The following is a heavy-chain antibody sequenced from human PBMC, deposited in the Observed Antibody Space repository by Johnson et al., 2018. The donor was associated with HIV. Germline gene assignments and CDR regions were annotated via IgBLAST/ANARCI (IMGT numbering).Heavy chain of an antibody. D-gene: IGHD6-19*01. CDR2: IKQDGSEK. CDR1: GFTFSSYW. V-gene: IGHV3-7*01. J-gene: IGHJ3*02. CDR3: ARDGCIAVAGPTQGCAFDI. Sequence: VQLVESGGGLVQPGGSLRLSCAASGFTFSSYWMSWVRQAPVKGLEWVANIKQDGSEKYYVDSVKGRFTISRDNAKNSLYLQMNSLRAEDTAVYYCARDGCIAVAGPTQGCAFDIWGQGTMVIMSS.